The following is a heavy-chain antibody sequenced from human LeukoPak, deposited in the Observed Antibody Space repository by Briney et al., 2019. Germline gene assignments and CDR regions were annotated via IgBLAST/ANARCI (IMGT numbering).Heavy chain of an antibody. CDR3: SRTVFWSVYHFGP. CDR2: IYYSGST. D-gene: IGHD3-3*01. J-gene: IGHJ5*02. Sequence: SETLSLTCTVSGGSISSSSYYWGWIRQPPGKGLEWIGSIYYSGSTYYNPSLKSRVTISVDTSKNHFSLKLTSVTAADTAVYYCSRTVFWSVYHFGPWGRGTRVTFSS. CDR1: GGSISSSSYY. V-gene: IGHV4-39*01.